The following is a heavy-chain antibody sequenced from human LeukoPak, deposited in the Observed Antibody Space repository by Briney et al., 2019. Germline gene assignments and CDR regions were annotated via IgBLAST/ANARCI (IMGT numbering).Heavy chain of an antibody. V-gene: IGHV1-2*02. J-gene: IGHJ4*02. D-gene: IGHD3-10*01. Sequence: GVSVKASCKASGYTFTGYYMHWVRQAPGQGLEWMGWINPNSGGTNYAQKFQGRVTMTRDTSISTAYMELSRLRSDDTAVYYCARGPGALWFGELLPLDYWGQGTLVTVSS. CDR2: INPNSGGT. CDR1: GYTFTGYY. CDR3: ARGPGALWFGELLPLDY.